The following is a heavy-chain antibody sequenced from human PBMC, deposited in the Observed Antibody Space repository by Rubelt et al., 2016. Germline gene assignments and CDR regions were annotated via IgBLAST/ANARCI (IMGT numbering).Heavy chain of an antibody. D-gene: IGHD1-26*01. CDR3: ARHGQVQSGDAFDI. CDR1: GCSFTSYW. Sequence: EVQLVQSGAEVKKPGESLKISCKGSGCSFTSYWIGWVRQMPGKGLAWMGIIYPGDSDTRYSQSFQCQVTISADKSISTAYLEWSSLKASDTAMCYCARHGQVQSGDAFDIWGQGTMVTVSS. J-gene: IGHJ3*02. V-gene: IGHV5-51*01. CDR2: IYPGDSDT.